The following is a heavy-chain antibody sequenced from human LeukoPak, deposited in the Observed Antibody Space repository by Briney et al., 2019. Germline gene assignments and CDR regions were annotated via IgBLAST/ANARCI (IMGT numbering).Heavy chain of an antibody. CDR1: GFTFSVSV. CDR2: ISSNGGST. J-gene: IGHJ4*02. Sequence: GGSLRLSCAASGFTFSVSVMHWVRQAPGNRLEYVSVISSNGGSTSYANSVKGRFTISRDNSKNTLYLQMGSLRAEDMAVYYCARDLSGGGLDYWGQGTLVTVSS. CDR3: ARDLSGGGLDY. D-gene: IGHD3-10*01. V-gene: IGHV3-64*01.